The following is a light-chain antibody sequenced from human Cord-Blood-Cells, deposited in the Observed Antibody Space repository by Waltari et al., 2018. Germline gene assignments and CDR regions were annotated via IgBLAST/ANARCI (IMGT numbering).Light chain of an antibody. J-gene: IGLJ1*01. Sequence: QSALTQPASVSGSPGQSITISCTGTSSDVGGYNSVSWYQQHPGKAPKLMIYEVSNRPSGVSKRFSGSKSGNTASLTISGLQAEDEADYYCSSYTSSSTLVFGTGTKVTVL. V-gene: IGLV2-14*01. CDR1: SSDVGGYNS. CDR3: SSYTSSSTLV. CDR2: EVS.